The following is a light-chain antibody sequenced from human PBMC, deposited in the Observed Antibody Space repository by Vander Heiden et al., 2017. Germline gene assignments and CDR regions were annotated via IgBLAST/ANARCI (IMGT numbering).Light chain of an antibody. CDR3: AAWDDSLVL. CDR2: GIN. Sequence: QSALTQPPSASGTPGQRVTISCSGSSSNIGRNTVNWHQQLPGKAPKVLMYGINQRPSGVPDRFSGSKSGTTAFLAISGLQSEDEAVYYCAAWDDSLVLFGGGTNLTVL. V-gene: IGLV1-44*01. CDR1: SSNIGRNT. J-gene: IGLJ2*01.